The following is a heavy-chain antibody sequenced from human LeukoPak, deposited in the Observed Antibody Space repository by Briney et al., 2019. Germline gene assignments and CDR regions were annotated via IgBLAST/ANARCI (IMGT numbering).Heavy chain of an antibody. J-gene: IGHJ6*02. CDR3: AKDSRPILRFHYYYGMDV. Sequence: GRSLRLSCAASGFNFSSYGMHWVRQAPGKGLEWVAVISYDGSNKYYADSVKGRFTISRDNSKNTLYLQMNSLRAEDTAVYYCAKDSRPILRFHYYYGMDVWGQGTTVTVSS. V-gene: IGHV3-30*18. CDR2: ISYDGSNK. CDR1: GFNFSSYG. D-gene: IGHD3-3*01.